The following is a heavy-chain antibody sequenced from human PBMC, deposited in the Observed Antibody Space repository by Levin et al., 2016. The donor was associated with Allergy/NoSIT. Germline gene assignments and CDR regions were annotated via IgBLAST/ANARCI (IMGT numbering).Heavy chain of an antibody. Sequence: SETLSLTCAVYGGSFSGYYWSWIRQPPGKGLEWIGEINHSGSTNYNPSLKSRVTISVDTSKNQFSLKLSSVTAADTAVYYCARGYDFWSGSIIPSWFDPWGQGTLVTVSS. V-gene: IGHV4-34*01. CDR1: GGSFSGYY. D-gene: IGHD3-3*01. J-gene: IGHJ5*02. CDR3: ARGYDFWSGSIIPSWFDP. CDR2: INHSGST.